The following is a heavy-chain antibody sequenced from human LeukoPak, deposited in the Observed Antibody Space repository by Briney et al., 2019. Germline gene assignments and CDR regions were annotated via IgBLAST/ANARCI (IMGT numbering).Heavy chain of an antibody. V-gene: IGHV3-7*01. CDR3: AKGGYVDY. D-gene: IGHD3-16*01. CDR1: GFTFSTYW. J-gene: IGHJ4*02. Sequence: PGRSLRLSCAASGFTFSTYWMTWVRQAPGKGLEWVANVKANGRETYYVDSVKGRFTISRDNAQKSLYLQLNSLRVEDTAIYYCAKGGYVDYCGQGSLVTVSS. CDR2: VKANGRET.